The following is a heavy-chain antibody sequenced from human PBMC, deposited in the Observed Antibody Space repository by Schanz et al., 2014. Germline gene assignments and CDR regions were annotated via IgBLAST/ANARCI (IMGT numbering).Heavy chain of an antibody. V-gene: IGHV3-23*04. CDR1: GFTFSTYA. Sequence: EVQLVESGGGLVQPGGSLRLSCAASGFTFSTYAMTWVRQAPGKGLEWVSSISIRGGNTYYTDSVKGRFTISRDNSKNTLDLQMSSLRADDTAVYYCARDRGSAVGYQYYGMDVWGQGTTVTVSS. J-gene: IGHJ6*02. CDR3: ARDRGSAVGYQYYGMDV. D-gene: IGHD3-22*01. CDR2: ISIRGGNT.